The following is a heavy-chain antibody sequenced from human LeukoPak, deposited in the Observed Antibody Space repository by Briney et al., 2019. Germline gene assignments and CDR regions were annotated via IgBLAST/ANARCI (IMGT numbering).Heavy chain of an antibody. CDR1: GHSFTNYW. CDR2: IYPGDSDT. D-gene: IGHD3-22*01. J-gene: IGHJ3*02. Sequence: GESLKISCKDSGHSFTNYWIGWVRQMPGKGLEWMGIIYPGDSDTRYSPSFQGQVTISADKSISTAYLQWSSLKASDTAMYYCARRGYYDSSGYPNAFDIWGQGTMVTVSS. CDR3: ARRGYYDSSGYPNAFDI. V-gene: IGHV5-51*01.